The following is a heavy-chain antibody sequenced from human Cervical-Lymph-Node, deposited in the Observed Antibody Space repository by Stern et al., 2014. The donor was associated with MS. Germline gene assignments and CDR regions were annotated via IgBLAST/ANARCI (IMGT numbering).Heavy chain of an antibody. V-gene: IGHV4-31*03. Sequence: QVQLVQSGPGLVKPSQTLSLTCTVSGASISTVGYYWSWIRQHPGTGLEWIAYISYIGSTYSNPSLKSRVSISADTSKNQFSLNLTSVTAADTALYYCARSDRLWGSFDYWGQGTLVAVSS. CDR1: GASISTVGYY. D-gene: IGHD3-16*01. J-gene: IGHJ4*02. CDR3: ARSDRLWGSFDY. CDR2: ISYIGST.